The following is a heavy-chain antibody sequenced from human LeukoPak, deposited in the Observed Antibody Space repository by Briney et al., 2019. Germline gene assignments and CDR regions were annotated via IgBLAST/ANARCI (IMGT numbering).Heavy chain of an antibody. Sequence: GGSLRLSCAASGFSFSSYAMSWVRQAPGKGLEWVSAISGSGDNTYYAESVKGRFTISRDNSKNTLFLQMNSLRAEDTAVYYCARTLSGYSSSRDYWGRGALATVCS. CDR3: ARTLSGYSSSRDY. J-gene: IGHJ4*02. CDR2: ISGSGDNT. V-gene: IGHV3-23*01. D-gene: IGHD6-13*01. CDR1: GFSFSSYA.